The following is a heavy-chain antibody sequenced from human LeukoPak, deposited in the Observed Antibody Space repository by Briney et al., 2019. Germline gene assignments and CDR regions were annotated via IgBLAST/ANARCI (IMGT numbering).Heavy chain of an antibody. CDR3: AKSGGSNDFNY. CDR2: IWSGGSKT. D-gene: IGHD3-3*01. V-gene: IGHV3-30*02. J-gene: IGHJ4*02. Sequence: PGGSLRLSCAASGSTFSSYGMHWVRLPPGKGLDWVAFIWSGGSKTYYADSVKGRFTISRDNSKNTLFLQMNSLRTEDTAVYYCAKSGGSNDFNYWGQGTLVTVSS. CDR1: GSTFSSYG.